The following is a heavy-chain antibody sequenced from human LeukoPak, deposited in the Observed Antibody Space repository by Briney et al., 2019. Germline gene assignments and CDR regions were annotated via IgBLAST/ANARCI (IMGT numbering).Heavy chain of an antibody. Sequence: SETLSLTCTVSGGSISSYYWSWIRQPPGKGLEWIGYIYYSESTNYNPSLKSRVTISVDTSKNQFSLKLSSVTAADTAVYYCAGQLRYYFDYWGQGTLVTVSS. D-gene: IGHD5-18*01. CDR3: AGQLRYYFDY. V-gene: IGHV4-59*01. J-gene: IGHJ4*02. CDR1: GGSISSYY. CDR2: IYYSEST.